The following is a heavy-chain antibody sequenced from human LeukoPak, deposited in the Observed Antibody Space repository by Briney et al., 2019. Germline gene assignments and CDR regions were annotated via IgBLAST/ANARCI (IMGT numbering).Heavy chain of an antibody. J-gene: IGHJ4*02. CDR1: GFTFSNAW. Sequence: GGSLRLSCAASGFTFSNAWMIWVRQAPGKGLEWLANINQDGSEKYYVDSVKGRFAISRDNAKNSLYLQMNSLRAEDTADYYCARDLGYCSGGSCYFVFDYWGQGTLVTVSS. CDR3: ARDLGYCSGGSCYFVFDY. V-gene: IGHV3-7*03. CDR2: INQDGSEK. D-gene: IGHD2-15*01.